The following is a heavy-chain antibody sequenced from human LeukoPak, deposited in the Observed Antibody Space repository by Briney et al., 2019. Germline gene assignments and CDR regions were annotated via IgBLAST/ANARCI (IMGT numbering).Heavy chain of an antibody. Sequence: GGSLRLSCAASGFTVSSNYMSWVRQAPGKGLEWVSVIYTGGYTYYADSVKDRFTISRDNSKNTLYLQVNSLRAEDTAVYYCAKTGNPATGDDWGQGTLVTVSS. J-gene: IGHJ4*02. CDR1: GFTVSSNY. D-gene: IGHD1-1*01. CDR3: AKTGNPATGDD. CDR2: IYTGGYT. V-gene: IGHV3-53*01.